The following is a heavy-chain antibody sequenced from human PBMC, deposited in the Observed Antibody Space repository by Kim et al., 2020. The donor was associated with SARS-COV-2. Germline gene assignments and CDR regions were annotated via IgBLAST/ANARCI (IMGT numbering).Heavy chain of an antibody. V-gene: IGHV3-74*01. Sequence: NNDGSVTRYADCVKGRFTISRDNAKNTLYLHMNSLRPEDTAVYYCANLHEYWGQGILVTVSS. CDR2: NNDGSVT. J-gene: IGHJ1*01. CDR3: ANLHEY.